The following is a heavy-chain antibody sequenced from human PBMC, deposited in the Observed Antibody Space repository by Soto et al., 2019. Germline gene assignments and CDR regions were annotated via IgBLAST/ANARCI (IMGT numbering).Heavy chain of an antibody. J-gene: IGHJ5*02. Sequence: GGSLGLSCAASGFTFSSDSMNWVRQAPGKGVEWVSYISSSSTIYYADSVKGRFTISRDNAKNSLYLQMNSLRAEDTAVYYCARSYGDQYNWFDPWGQGTLVTVSS. D-gene: IGHD4-17*01. CDR2: ISSSSTI. CDR3: ARSYGDQYNWFDP. V-gene: IGHV3-48*01. CDR1: GFTFSSDS.